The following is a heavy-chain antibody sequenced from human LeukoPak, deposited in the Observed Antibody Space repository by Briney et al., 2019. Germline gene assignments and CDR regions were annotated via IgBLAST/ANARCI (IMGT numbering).Heavy chain of an antibody. CDR1: AFTFSSYG. CDR2: IRYDGSNK. J-gene: IGHJ4*02. Sequence: GGSLRLSCAASAFTFSSYGMHWVRQAPGKGLEWVAFIRYDGSNKYYADSVKGRFTISRDNSKNTLYLQMNSLRAEDTAVYYCARGTTTDIAAAGTRVFYFDYWGQGTLVTVSS. V-gene: IGHV3-30*02. CDR3: ARGTTTDIAAAGTRVFYFDY. D-gene: IGHD6-13*01.